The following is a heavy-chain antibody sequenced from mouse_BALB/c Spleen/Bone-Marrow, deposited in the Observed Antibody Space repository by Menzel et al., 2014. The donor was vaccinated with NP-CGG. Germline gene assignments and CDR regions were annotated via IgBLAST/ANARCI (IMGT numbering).Heavy chain of an antibody. CDR3: TRVLRLLDY. D-gene: IGHD1-2*01. V-gene: IGHV6-6*02. CDR2: IRLKSNNYAT. J-gene: IGHJ2*02. Sequence: DVKLQESGGGLVQPGGSMKLSCVASGFTFSNYWMNWVRQSPEKGLEWVAEIRLKSNNYATQYAESVKGRFTISRDDSKNSVYLQMNNLRAEDTGIYYWTRVLRLLDYWGQGTSLTVSS. CDR1: GFTFSNYW.